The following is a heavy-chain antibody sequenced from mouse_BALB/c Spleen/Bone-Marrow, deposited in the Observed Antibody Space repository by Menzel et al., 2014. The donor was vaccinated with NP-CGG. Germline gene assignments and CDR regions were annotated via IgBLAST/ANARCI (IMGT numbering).Heavy chain of an antibody. Sequence: QLQQTGPGLVKSSQSLSLTSTVTGYSITNDYAWNWIRQFPGNKLEWMGYISYSGSTSYNPSLKSQTSITRDTSKSQFFLQLNSVTTEDTATYYCARSNDGFPAWFAYWGQGTLVTVSA. CDR2: ISYSGST. J-gene: IGHJ3*01. CDR1: GYSITNDYA. D-gene: IGHD2-3*01. V-gene: IGHV3-2*02. CDR3: ARSNDGFPAWFAY.